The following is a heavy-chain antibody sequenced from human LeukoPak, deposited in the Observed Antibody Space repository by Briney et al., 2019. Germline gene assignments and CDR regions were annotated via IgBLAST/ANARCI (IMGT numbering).Heavy chain of an antibody. D-gene: IGHD1-26*01. V-gene: IGHV4-4*07. CDR1: GGSISSYY. CDR3: ASYSGSYAYYGS. CDR2: VYASGST. Sequence: PSETLSLTCTVSGGSISSYYWSWIRQPAGKGLEWIGRVYASGSTNFNPSLKSRVTMSVDTSKNQFSLKLSSVTAADTAVYYCASYSGSYAYYGSWGQGTLVTVSS. J-gene: IGHJ4*02.